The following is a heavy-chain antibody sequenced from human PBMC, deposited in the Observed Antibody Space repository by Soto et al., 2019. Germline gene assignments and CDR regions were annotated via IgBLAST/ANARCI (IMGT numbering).Heavy chain of an antibody. D-gene: IGHD5-12*01. CDR2: IYYSGST. CDR3: ASHESSGYDPGTTHFDY. CDR1: GGSISSYY. V-gene: IGHV4-59*08. Sequence: PSETLSLTCTVSGGSISSYYWSWIRQPPGKGLEWIGYIYYSGSTNYNPSLKSRVTISVDTSKNQFSLKLSSVTAADTAVYYCASHESSGYDPGTTHFDYWGQGTLVTVSS. J-gene: IGHJ4*02.